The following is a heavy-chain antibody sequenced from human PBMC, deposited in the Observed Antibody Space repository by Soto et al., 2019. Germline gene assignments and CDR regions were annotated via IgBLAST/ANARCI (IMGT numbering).Heavy chain of an antibody. D-gene: IGHD6-6*01. Sequence: GGSLRLSCAASGFTFSSYGMHWVRQAPGKGLEWVSVISNGRSNIYYADSVKGRFTISRDNSKNSLYLQMNSLRAEDTAVYYCARPGYSSSSYGMDVWGQGTTVTVSS. V-gene: IGHV3-30*03. CDR1: GFTFSSYG. CDR3: ARPGYSSSSYGMDV. CDR2: ISNGRSNI. J-gene: IGHJ6*02.